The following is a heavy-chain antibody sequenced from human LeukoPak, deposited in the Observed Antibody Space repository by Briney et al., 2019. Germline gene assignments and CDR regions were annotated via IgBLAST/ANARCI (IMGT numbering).Heavy chain of an antibody. CDR3: ASSAVSTSVAGRGPSFDP. CDR1: GFTFSSYG. D-gene: IGHD6-6*01. Sequence: PGRSLRLSCAASGFTFSSYGMHWVRQAPGKGLEWVAVIWYDGSNKYYADSVKGRFTISRDNSKNTLYLQMNSLRAEDTAVYYCASSAVSTSVAGRGPSFDPWGQGTLVTVSS. J-gene: IGHJ5*02. V-gene: IGHV3-33*01. CDR2: IWYDGSNK.